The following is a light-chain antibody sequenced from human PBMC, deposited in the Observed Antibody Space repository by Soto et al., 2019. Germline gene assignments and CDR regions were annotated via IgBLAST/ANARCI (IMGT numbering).Light chain of an antibody. CDR3: QQYENWPWT. Sequence: EIVMTQSPVTLSVSPGERATLSCRASQNINNNLAWYQQKPGQGPRLLIYAASTGATGISARFSGSGSGTEFTLTISSLQSEDFAVYYCQQYENWPWTFGQGTKVEIK. J-gene: IGKJ1*01. CDR1: QNINNN. CDR2: AAS. V-gene: IGKV3-15*01.